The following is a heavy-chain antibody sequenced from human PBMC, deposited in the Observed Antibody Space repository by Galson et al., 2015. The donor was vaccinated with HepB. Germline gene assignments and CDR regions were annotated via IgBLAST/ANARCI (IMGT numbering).Heavy chain of an antibody. CDR3: ARYGNLSVYYYYYYYLDV. Sequence: SVKVSCKASGYTFTSYGISWVRQAPGQGLEWMGWISAYNGNTNYAQNLQGRVTMTTDTSTSTSYMPLKSLRSDDTAVYYCARYGNLSVYYYYYYYLDVWGKGTTVTVSS. CDR2: ISAYNGNT. J-gene: IGHJ6*03. V-gene: IGHV1-18*01. D-gene: IGHD1-1*01. CDR1: GYTFTSYG.